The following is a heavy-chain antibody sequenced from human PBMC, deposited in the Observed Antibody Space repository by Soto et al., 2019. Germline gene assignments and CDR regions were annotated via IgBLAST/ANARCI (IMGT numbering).Heavy chain of an antibody. CDR2: IYYSGST. V-gene: IGHV4-39*01. J-gene: IGHJ3*02. D-gene: IGHD3-16*01. CDR1: GGSIRKSNYY. CDR3: ARPTLGAFDI. Sequence: QLQLQESGPGLVKPSETLSLTCTVSGGSIRKSNYYWGWIRQPPGKGLEWIGSIYYSGSTSYNSSLKSRVTISVDTSKNQCSLRLSAVTAADTAVYYCARPTLGAFDIWGQGTMVTVSS.